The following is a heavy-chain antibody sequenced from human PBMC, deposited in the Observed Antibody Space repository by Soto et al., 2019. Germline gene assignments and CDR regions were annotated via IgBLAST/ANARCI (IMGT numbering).Heavy chain of an antibody. J-gene: IGHJ4*02. CDR2: IWYDGSNK. Sequence: QVQLVESGGGVVQPGRSLRLSCAASGFTFSSYGMHWVRQAPGKGLEWVAVIWYDGSNKYYADSVKGRFTISRDNSKNTLYLQRNSLRAEDTAVYYCARDGGYSYGSYLDYWGQGTLVTVSS. CDR1: GFTFSSYG. CDR3: ARDGGYSYGSYLDY. D-gene: IGHD5-18*01. V-gene: IGHV3-33*01.